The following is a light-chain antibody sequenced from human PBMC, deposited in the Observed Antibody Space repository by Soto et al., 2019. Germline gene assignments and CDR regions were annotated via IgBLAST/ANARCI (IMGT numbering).Light chain of an antibody. J-gene: IGKJ1*01. CDR1: QSISSN. V-gene: IGKV3-15*01. CDR3: QQYHTYPTWT. CDR2: DAS. Sequence: EIVMTQSPATLSVSPGERATLSCRASQSISSNLAWYQQKPGQAPRLVIYDASNLESGIPSRFSGSGSGTKFTLTISSLQPDDFATYYCQQYHTYPTWTFGPGTKVDIK.